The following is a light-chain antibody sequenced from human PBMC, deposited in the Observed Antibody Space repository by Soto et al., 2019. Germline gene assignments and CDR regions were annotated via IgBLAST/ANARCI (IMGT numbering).Light chain of an antibody. J-gene: IGKJ1*01. CDR2: AAS. CDR1: QSIVTY. CDR3: QQSYSTTPWT. Sequence: DIQMTQSPSSLSESVADRVTITCRASQSIVTYLSWYLRKSGKAPMLLIFAASNLQSGVPSRFSGSGSGTDFTLTISSLQPEDFATDFCQQSYSTTPWTFGQGTK. V-gene: IGKV1-39*01.